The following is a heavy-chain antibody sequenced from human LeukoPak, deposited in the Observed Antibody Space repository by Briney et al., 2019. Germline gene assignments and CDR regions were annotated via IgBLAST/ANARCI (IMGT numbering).Heavy chain of an antibody. CDR2: TYYRSKWYN. CDR3: ARDSGLAAPGRFHP. V-gene: IGHV6-1*01. D-gene: IGHD6-13*01. Sequence: SQTLSLTCAISGDIVSSNSATRNWIRQSPSRGLEWLGRTYYRSKWYNDYAVSVKSRITINPDTSKNHFSLKLNSVTAADTAVYYCARDSGLAAPGRFHPWGQGILVTVSS. CDR1: GDIVSSNSAT. J-gene: IGHJ5*02.